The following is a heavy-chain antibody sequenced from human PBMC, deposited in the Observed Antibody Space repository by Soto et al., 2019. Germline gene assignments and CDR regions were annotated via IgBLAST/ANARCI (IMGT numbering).Heavy chain of an antibody. J-gene: IGHJ5*02. Sequence: TLSLTCTVSGCSISSGGYYWSWIRQHPGKGLEWIGYIYYSGSTYYNPSLKSRVTISVDTSKNQFSLKLSSVAAADTAVYYCARCIAAADQFDTWGQGTLVTVS. CDR3: ARCIAAADQFDT. CDR1: GCSISSGGYY. V-gene: IGHV4-31*03. CDR2: IYYSGST. D-gene: IGHD6-13*01.